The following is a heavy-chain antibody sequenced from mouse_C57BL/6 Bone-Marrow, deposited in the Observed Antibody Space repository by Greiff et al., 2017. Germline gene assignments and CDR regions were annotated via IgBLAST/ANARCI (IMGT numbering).Heavy chain of an antibody. V-gene: IGHV3-8*01. CDR3: ARWGGSSYSYCYFDV. CDR1: GYSITSDY. CDR2: ISYSGST. D-gene: IGHD1-1*01. J-gene: IGHJ1*03. Sequence: EVKLMESGPGLAKPSQTLSLTCSVTGYSITSDYWNWIRKFPGNKLEYMGYISYSGSTYYNPSLKSRISITRDTSTNQYYLQLNSVTTEATATYYCARWGGSSYSYCYFDVWGTGTTVTVSS.